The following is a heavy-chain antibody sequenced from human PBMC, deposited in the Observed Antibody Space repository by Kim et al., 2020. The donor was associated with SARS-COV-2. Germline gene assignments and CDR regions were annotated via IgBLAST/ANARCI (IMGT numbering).Heavy chain of an antibody. J-gene: IGHJ4*02. Sequence: SSRSSYIYYADSVRGRFTISRDNAKNSLYLQMNSLRAEDTAVYYCARLRYWGQGTLVTVSS. V-gene: IGHV3-21*01. CDR3: ARLRY. CDR2: SSRSSYI.